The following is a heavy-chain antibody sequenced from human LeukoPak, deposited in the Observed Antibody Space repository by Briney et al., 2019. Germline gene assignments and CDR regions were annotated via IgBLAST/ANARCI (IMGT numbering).Heavy chain of an antibody. CDR1: GHSLSELS. Sequence: ASVKVSCKASGHSLSELSTHWVRQAPGKGLEWMGGFDPEDGETIYAQKFQGRVTMTVDTSTGTAYMELRGLRPDDTAVYYCARDNGRNWGQVGGYWGQGTLVTVSS. CDR3: ARDNGRNWGQVGGY. D-gene: IGHD7-27*01. CDR2: FDPEDGET. V-gene: IGHV1-24*01. J-gene: IGHJ4*02.